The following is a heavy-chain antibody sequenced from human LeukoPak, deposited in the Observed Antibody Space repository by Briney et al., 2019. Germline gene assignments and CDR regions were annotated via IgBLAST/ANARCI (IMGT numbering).Heavy chain of an antibody. Sequence: GGSLRLSCAASGFTFSSYSMNWVRQAPGKGLEWVSYISSSSSTIYYADSVKGRFTISRDNAKNSLYLQMNSLRAEDTAVYYCAREEVGSGMDVWGQGTTVTVSS. CDR3: AREEVGSGMDV. J-gene: IGHJ6*02. D-gene: IGHD3-10*01. CDR2: ISSSSSTI. CDR1: GFTFSSYS. V-gene: IGHV3-48*01.